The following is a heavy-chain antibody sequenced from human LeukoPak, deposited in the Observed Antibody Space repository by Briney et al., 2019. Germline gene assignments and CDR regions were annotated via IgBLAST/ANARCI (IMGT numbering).Heavy chain of an antibody. J-gene: IGHJ3*02. CDR1: GFTFSNYA. Sequence: GGSLRLSCAASGFTFSNYAMSWVRQAPGKGPEWVSGISGSGGTTHYADSVKGRFTISRDNSKNTLYLQMNSLRAEDTAVYYCAKMWQQLVRFAGFDIWGQGTMVTVSS. D-gene: IGHD6-13*01. V-gene: IGHV3-23*01. CDR2: ISGSGGTT. CDR3: AKMWQQLVRFAGFDI.